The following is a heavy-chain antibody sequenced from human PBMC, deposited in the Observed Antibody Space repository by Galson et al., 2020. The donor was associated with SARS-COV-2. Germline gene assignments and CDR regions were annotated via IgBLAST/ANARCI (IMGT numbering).Heavy chain of an antibody. V-gene: IGHV5-51*01. CDR2: IYSDDYDT. J-gene: IGHJ2*01. D-gene: IGHD6-13*01. Sequence: GESLKLYCKGSGDSFRRYRIAWVRQVPGKGLEWKGIIYSDDYDTRYSPSYQGQHTISVDKPNTTAFLQWSDLTASDTAVYYCARRSRQQELRXCFDLWGRGTLLTVSS. CDR1: GDSFRRYR. CDR3: ARRSRQQELRXCFDL.